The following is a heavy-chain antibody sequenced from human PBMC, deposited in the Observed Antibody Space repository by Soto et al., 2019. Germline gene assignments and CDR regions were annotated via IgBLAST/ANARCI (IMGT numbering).Heavy chain of an antibody. CDR2: IYYSGTT. J-gene: IGHJ4*02. CDR3: ARRWGGALDY. V-gene: IGHV4-39*01. CDR1: SASISSSSYT. D-gene: IGHD3-16*01. Sequence: SETLSLTCTVSSASISSSSYTWGWIRQPPGKGVEWIGSIYYSGTTYYNPSLNSRVTVSVDTSKNQFSLKVTSVTAADTAVYYCARRWGGALDYWGQGTLVTVSS.